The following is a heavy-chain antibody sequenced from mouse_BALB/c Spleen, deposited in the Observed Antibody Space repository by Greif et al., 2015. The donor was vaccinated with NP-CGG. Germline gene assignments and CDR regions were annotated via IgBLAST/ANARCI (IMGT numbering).Heavy chain of an antibody. D-gene: IGHD2-4*01. V-gene: IGHV5-17*02. CDR2: ISSGSSTI. Sequence: DVHLVESGGGLVQPGGSRKLSCAASGFTFSSFGMHWVRQAPEKGLEWVAYISSGSSTIYYADTVKGRFTISRDNPKNTLFLQMTSLRSEDTAMYYCASRGDYGWFAYWGQGTLVTVSA. J-gene: IGHJ3*01. CDR1: GFTFSSFG. CDR3: ASRGDYGWFAY.